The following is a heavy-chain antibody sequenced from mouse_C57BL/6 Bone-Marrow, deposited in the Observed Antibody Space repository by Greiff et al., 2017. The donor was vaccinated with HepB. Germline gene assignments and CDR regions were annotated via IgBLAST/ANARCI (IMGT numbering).Heavy chain of an antibody. V-gene: IGHV1-26*01. CDR3: ARPFYYYGSYYFDY. CDR2: INPNNGGT. D-gene: IGHD1-1*01. CDR1: GYTFTDYY. J-gene: IGHJ2*01. Sequence: EVQLQQSGPELVKPGASVKISCKASGYTFTDYYMNWVKQSHGKSLEWIGDINPNNGGTSYNQKFKGKATLTVDKSSSTAYMQLSSLTSEDSAVYYCARPFYYYGSYYFDYWGQGTTLTVSS.